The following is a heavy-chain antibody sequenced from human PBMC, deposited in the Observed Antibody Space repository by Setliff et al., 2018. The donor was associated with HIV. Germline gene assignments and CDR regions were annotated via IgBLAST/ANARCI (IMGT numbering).Heavy chain of an antibody. CDR2: IRGYDEAT. V-gene: IGHV3-23*01. J-gene: IGHJ4*02. CDR3: AKVGSSGYYEMCDY. CDR1: GFTFSSFA. D-gene: IGHD2-15*01. Sequence: GGSLRLSCAASGFTFSSFAMTWVRQAPGKGLEWVTTIRGYDEATHYTDSVKGRFTTSRDISRNTLYLQMNSLRVEDTAVYYCAKVGSSGYYEMCDYWGQGTLVTVSS.